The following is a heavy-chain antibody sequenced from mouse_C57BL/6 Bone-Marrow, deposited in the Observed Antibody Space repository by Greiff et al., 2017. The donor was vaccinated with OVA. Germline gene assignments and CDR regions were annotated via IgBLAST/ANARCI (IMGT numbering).Heavy chain of an antibody. CDR2: ISSGSSTI. CDR3: ARPTMVTTYAMGY. D-gene: IGHD2-9*01. J-gene: IGHJ4*01. CDR1: LFTYSYYV. Sequence: VHVKQSGGGLVTSGVCLKLSCAASLFTYSYYVMHWVRQAPEKGLEWVAYISSGSSTIYYADTVKGRFTISRDNAKNTLFLHMTSLRSEDTGIYYCARPTMVTTYAMGYWGQGTSVTVSS. V-gene: IGHV5-17*01.